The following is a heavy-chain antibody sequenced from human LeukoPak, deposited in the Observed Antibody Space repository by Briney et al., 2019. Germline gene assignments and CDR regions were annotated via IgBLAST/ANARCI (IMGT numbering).Heavy chain of an antibody. V-gene: IGHV3-23*01. D-gene: IGHD3-10*01. CDR1: EFTFSSYA. CDR3: AKRAYGSGSYYSFDS. CDR2: ISGSGGVP. J-gene: IGHJ4*02. Sequence: SGGSLRLSCAASEFTFSSYAMQWVRQAPGKGLEWASTISGSGGVPYYADSVKGRFTISSDSSKNTLYLQMNSLRDEDTAVYYCAKRAYGSGSYYSFDSWGQGTLVTVSS.